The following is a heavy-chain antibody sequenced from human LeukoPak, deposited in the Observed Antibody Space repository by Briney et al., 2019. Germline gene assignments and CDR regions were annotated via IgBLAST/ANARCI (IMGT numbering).Heavy chain of an antibody. CDR1: AYPYTCYR. CDR3: PSSPAPYRSGDSCYSFLYFHH. D-gene: IGHD2-15*01. Sequence: GASVKLSCKTSAYPYTCYRINWVRHATGQGLEWMGWMNPNSGNTGYAQKFQGRVTMTRDTSISTAYMKLSTLRSEDTEPKKRPSSPAPYRSGDSCYSFLYFHHWGQGTLVTVSS. V-gene: IGHV1-8*01. CDR2: MNPNSGNT. J-gene: IGHJ1*01.